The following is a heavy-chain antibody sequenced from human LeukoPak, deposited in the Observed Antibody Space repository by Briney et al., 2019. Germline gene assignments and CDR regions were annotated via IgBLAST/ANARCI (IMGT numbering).Heavy chain of an antibody. V-gene: IGHV1-58*02. CDR1: GFTFTSSA. Sequence: SVKLSCKASGFTFTSSAMQWVRQARGQRLEWIGWIVVGSGNTNYAQKFQERVTITRDMSTSTAYMELSSLRSEDTAVYYCAAGYSSTDYYYGMDVWGQGTTVTVSS. J-gene: IGHJ6*02. CDR2: IVVGSGNT. CDR3: AAGYSSTDYYYGMDV. D-gene: IGHD5/OR15-5a*01.